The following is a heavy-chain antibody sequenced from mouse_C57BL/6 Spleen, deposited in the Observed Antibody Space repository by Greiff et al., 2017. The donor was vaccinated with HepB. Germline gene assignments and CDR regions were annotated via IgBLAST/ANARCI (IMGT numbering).Heavy chain of an antibody. J-gene: IGHJ1*03. CDR2: INPSNGGT. CDR1: GYTFTSYW. CDR3: ARLNSNYSYWYFDV. Sequence: QVQLQQPGTELVKPGASVKLSCKASGYTFTSYWMHWVKQRPGQGLEWIGNINPSNGGTNYNEKFKSKATLTVDKSSSTAYMQLSSLTSEDSAVYYCARLNSNYSYWYFDVWGTGTTVTVSS. D-gene: IGHD2-5*01. V-gene: IGHV1-53*01.